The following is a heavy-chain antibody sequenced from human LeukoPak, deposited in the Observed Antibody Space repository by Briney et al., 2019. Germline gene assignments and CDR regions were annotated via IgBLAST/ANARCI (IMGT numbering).Heavy chain of an antibody. J-gene: IGHJ4*02. CDR2: MNPNSGKT. CDR3: ARGPVAGHIDY. Sequence: ASVKVSCKASGYTFTTYDIKWVRQATGQGLEWMGWMNPNSGKTAYTQKLQDRVTFTRDTSKSTAYMELSGLRSDDTAVYYCARGPVAGHIDYWGQGTLVTVSS. CDR1: GYTFTTYD. V-gene: IGHV1-8*03. D-gene: IGHD6-19*01.